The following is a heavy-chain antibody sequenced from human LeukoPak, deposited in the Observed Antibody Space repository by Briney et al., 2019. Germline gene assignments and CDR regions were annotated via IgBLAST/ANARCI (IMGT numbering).Heavy chain of an antibody. CDR1: GGSFSGYY. CDR3: ARDNSYGDPGYLDY. CDR2: IYYSGST. J-gene: IGHJ4*02. V-gene: IGHV4-59*01. Sequence: SETLSLTCAVYGGSFSGYYWSWIRQPPGKGLEWIGYIYYSGSTNYNPSLKSRVTISVDTSKNQFSLKLSSVTAADTAVYYCARDNSYGDPGYLDYWGQGTLVTVSS. D-gene: IGHD5-18*01.